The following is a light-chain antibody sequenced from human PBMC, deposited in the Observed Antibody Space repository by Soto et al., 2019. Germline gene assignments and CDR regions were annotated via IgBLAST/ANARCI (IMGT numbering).Light chain of an antibody. CDR2: WAS. CDR3: QQYYSTPPRIT. Sequence: DIVMTQSPDSLAAALAYRATINCKSTQSVLYSSNNKNYLAWYQQKPGQPTKLLIYWASTRESGVPDRFSGSGSGTDFTLTISSLQAQAEAFYYCQQYYSTPPRITFGQGTRLDIK. V-gene: IGKV4-1*01. CDR1: QSVLYSSNNKNY. J-gene: IGKJ5*01.